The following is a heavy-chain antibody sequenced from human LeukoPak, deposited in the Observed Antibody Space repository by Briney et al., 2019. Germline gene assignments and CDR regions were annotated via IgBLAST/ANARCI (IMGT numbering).Heavy chain of an antibody. Sequence: GGSLRLSCAASGFTFSSYAMSWVRQAPGKGLDWVSAISGSGGSTYYADSVEGRFTISRDNAKNSLYLQMNSLRAEDTAVYYCARVPTYSYGLYYWGQGTLVTVSS. CDR2: ISGSGGST. D-gene: IGHD5-18*01. V-gene: IGHV3-23*01. CDR3: ARVPTYSYGLYY. CDR1: GFTFSSYA. J-gene: IGHJ4*02.